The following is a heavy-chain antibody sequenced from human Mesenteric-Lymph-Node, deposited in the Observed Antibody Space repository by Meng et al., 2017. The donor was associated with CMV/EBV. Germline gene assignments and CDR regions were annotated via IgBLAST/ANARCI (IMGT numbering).Heavy chain of an antibody. Sequence: LSCAASGFTFSTHDIHWVRQAPGKGLEWEALISHDGRNEYFTDALKGRLTISRDHSKNAVYLQMNSLTTEDTAVYYCARDSHYAGFDYWGQGTLVTVSS. D-gene: IGHD4-23*01. CDR2: ISHDGRNE. CDR3: ARDSHYAGFDY. J-gene: IGHJ4*02. CDR1: GFTFSTHD. V-gene: IGHV3-30*04.